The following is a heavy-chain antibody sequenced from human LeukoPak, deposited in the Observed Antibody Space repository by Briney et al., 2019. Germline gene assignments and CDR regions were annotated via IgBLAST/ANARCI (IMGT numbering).Heavy chain of an antibody. CDR1: GFTFSSYA. V-gene: IGHV3-23*01. Sequence: PGGSLRLSCAASGFTFSSYAMSWVRQAPGKGLEWASAISGSGGSTYYADSVKGRFTISRDNSKNTLYLQMNSLRAEDTAVYYCAKDGWSDSSSWAAFDYWGQGTLVTVSS. D-gene: IGHD6-13*01. CDR2: ISGSGGST. CDR3: AKDGWSDSSSWAAFDY. J-gene: IGHJ4*02.